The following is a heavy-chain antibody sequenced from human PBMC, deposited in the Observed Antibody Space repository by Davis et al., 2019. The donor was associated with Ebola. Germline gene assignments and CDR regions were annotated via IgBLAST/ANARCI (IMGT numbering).Heavy chain of an antibody. V-gene: IGHV1-18*01. CDR1: GYTFTSYG. J-gene: IGHJ4*02. D-gene: IGHD3-9*01. Sequence: ASVKVSCKASGYTFTSYGISWVRQAPGQGLEWMGWISAYNGNTNYAQKLQGRVTMTTDTSTSTAYMELRSLRSDDTAVYYCARDSFFFYDILTNLVGFDYWGQGTLVTVSS. CDR2: ISAYNGNT. CDR3: ARDSFFFYDILTNLVGFDY.